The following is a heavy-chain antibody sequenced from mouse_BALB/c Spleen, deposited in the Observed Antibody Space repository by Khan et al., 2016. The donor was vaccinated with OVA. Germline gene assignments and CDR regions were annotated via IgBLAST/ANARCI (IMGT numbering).Heavy chain of an antibody. CDR3: ARDFHYYGSRGALDY. Sequence: QVQLKESGAELARPGASVKMSCKASGYTFTSYSMHWIKQRPGQGLEWIGNINPSNAYTNYNQKFKDKATLTADKSSSTAYMQLSSLTSEDSAFYYCARDFHYYGSRGALDYWGQGTSVTVSS. CDR1: GYTFTSYS. V-gene: IGHV1-4*01. CDR2: INPSNAYT. J-gene: IGHJ4*01. D-gene: IGHD1-1*01.